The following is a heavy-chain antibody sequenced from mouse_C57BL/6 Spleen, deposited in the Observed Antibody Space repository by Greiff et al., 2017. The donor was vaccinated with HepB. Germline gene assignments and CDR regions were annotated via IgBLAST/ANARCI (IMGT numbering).Heavy chain of an antibody. CDR2: INPSTGGT. CDR3: ARSHYYGSRGYFDV. V-gene: IGHV1-42*01. Sequence: VQLQQSGPELVKPGASVKISCKASGYSFTGYYMNWVKQSPEKSLEWIGEINPSTGGTTYNQKFKAKATLTVDKSSSTAYMQLKSLTSEDSAVYYCARSHYYGSRGYFDVWGTGTTVTVSS. CDR1: GYSFTGYY. D-gene: IGHD1-1*01. J-gene: IGHJ1*03.